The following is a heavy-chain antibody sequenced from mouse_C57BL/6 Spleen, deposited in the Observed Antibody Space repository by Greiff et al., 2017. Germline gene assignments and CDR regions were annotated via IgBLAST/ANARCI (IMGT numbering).Heavy chain of an antibody. J-gene: IGHJ2*01. CDR3: TSPTGTGYYFDY. CDR2: IRNKANNHAT. Sequence: EVKLVESGGGLVQPGGSMKLSCAASGFTFSDAWMDWVRQSPEKGLEWVAEIRNKANNHATYYAESVKGRFTISRDDSKSSVYLQMNSLRAEDTGIYYCTSPTGTGYYFDYWGQGTTLTVSS. V-gene: IGHV6-6*01. D-gene: IGHD4-1*01. CDR1: GFTFSDAW.